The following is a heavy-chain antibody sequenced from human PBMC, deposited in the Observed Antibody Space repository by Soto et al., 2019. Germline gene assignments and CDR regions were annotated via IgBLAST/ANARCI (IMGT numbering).Heavy chain of an antibody. CDR1: GFTFGDYA. Sequence: PGGSLRLSCTASGFTFGDYAMSWFRQAPGKGLEWVGFIRSKAYGGTTEYAASVKGRFTISRDDSKSIAYLQMNSLKTEDTAVYYCTRESISGWYQNLDYWGQGTLVTVSS. V-gene: IGHV3-49*03. CDR2: IRSKAYGGTT. CDR3: TRESISGWYQNLDY. J-gene: IGHJ4*02. D-gene: IGHD6-19*01.